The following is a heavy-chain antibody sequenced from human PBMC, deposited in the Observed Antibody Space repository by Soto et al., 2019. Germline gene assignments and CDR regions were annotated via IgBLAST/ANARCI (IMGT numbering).Heavy chain of an antibody. Sequence: EVQLVESGGGLVQPGGSLRLSCVASGFTFSDHNMDWVRQAPGKGLEWVGRTRNKRNSYKPDYAASVEGRFTLSRDDSNNSLYLQLSSLQTDDTAVYACVRGISINGDDERDCSYYYGMEVWGQGTTVTGS. CDR2: TRNKRNSYKP. J-gene: IGHJ6*02. CDR1: GFTFSDHN. CDR3: VRGISINGDDERDCSYYYGMEV. V-gene: IGHV3-72*01. D-gene: IGHD4-17*01.